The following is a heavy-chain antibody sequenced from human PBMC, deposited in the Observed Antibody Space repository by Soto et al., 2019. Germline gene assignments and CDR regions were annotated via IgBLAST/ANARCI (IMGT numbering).Heavy chain of an antibody. J-gene: IGHJ4*02. Sequence: QVHLVQAGAEVRKPGASVQVYCKASGYSFTGNSMHWVRQAPGQGLEWMGWINPNNGGINYAQKFQGRVTMTRDTAISTAYMALSRLRSDDTAVYYCVMQRGGVVYWGQGTLVTVSS. CDR2: INPNNGGI. V-gene: IGHV1-2*02. CDR3: VMQRGGVVY. CDR1: GYSFTGNS. D-gene: IGHD6-25*01.